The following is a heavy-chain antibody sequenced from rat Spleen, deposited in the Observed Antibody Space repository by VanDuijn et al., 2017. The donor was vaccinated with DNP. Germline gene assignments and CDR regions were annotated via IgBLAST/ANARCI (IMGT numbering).Heavy chain of an antibody. CDR3: ASGHTTRMTWFAY. J-gene: IGHJ3*01. V-gene: IGHV2S12*01. CDR1: GFSLTSYA. Sequence: QVRLRESGPGLVQPSHTLSLTCTVSGFSLTSYAVSWVRQPPGKGLEWIAAVSSGGSTYYNSALKSRLSISRDKSKSQVFLKMKSLQSEDTAMYFCASGHTTRMTWFAYWGQGNLVTVSS. CDR2: VSSGGST. D-gene: IGHD1-7*01.